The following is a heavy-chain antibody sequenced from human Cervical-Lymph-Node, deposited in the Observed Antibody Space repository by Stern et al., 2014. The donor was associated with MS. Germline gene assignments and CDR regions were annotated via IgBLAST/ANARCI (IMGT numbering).Heavy chain of an antibody. CDR3: ARGDDSPDY. CDR1: GFTFSSYG. CDR2: IVYDESNK. D-gene: IGHD2-15*01. J-gene: IGHJ4*02. V-gene: IGHV3-33*01. Sequence: VQLVESGGGVVQPGRSLRLSCAASGFTFSSYGMHWVRQAPGKGLEWVTVIVYDESNKYYADSVKGRFTISRDNSKNTLYLQMNSLRAEDTAVYYCARGDDSPDYWGQGTLVTVSS.